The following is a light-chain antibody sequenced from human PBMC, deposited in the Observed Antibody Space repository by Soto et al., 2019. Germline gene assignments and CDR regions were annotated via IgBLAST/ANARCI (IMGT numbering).Light chain of an antibody. Sequence: QSALTQPPSVSGSPGQSVTISCTGTSSDVGGYNYVSWYQQHPGKAPKLLIYDVSKRPSGVPDRFSGSKSGNTASLTISGLQAEDEADYYCCSYAGTYTYGFGTGTKLTVL. J-gene: IGLJ1*01. CDR1: SSDVGGYNY. CDR3: CSYAGTYTYG. CDR2: DVS. V-gene: IGLV2-11*01.